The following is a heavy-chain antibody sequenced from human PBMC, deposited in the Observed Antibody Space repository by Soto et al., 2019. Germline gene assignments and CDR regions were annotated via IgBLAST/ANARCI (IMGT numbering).Heavy chain of an antibody. CDR3: AREVVARSGSVRSYGMDV. CDR1: GGSISSGDYY. D-gene: IGHD3-3*01. CDR2: IYYSGST. J-gene: IGHJ6*02. Sequence: PSETLSLTCTVSGGSISSGDYYWSWIRQPPGKGLEWIGYIYYSGSTYYNPSLKSRVTISVDTSKNQFSLKLSSATAADTAVYYCAREVVARSGSVRSYGMDVWGQGTTVTVSS. V-gene: IGHV4-30-4*01.